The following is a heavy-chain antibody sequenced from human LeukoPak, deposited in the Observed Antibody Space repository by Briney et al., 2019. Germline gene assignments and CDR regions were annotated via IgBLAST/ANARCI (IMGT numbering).Heavy chain of an antibody. CDR1: GGSMSNYQ. V-gene: IGHV4-4*07. Sequence: KASETLSLTCTVSGGSMSNYQWTWIRQPAGKGLEYIGRIDTSGSTDYNPSLKSRVTISADTSKNQFSLKLISVTAADTAVYYCATARRGANYYYIDVWVKGTTVTVSS. D-gene: IGHD1-14*01. CDR3: ATARRGANYYYIDV. CDR2: IDTSGST. J-gene: IGHJ6*03.